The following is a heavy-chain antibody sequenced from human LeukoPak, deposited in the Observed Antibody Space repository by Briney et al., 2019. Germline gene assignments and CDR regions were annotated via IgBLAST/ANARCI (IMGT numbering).Heavy chain of an antibody. D-gene: IGHD3-22*01. V-gene: IGHV3-23*01. CDR1: GFTFSKYA. Sequence: GGSLRLSCAASGFTFSKYAMTWVRQAPGRGLEWVSGISVSGGSTNYADSVKGRFTISRDNSKNTLYLQMNSLRAEDTAVYYCAKSNYFDSGGYYFFDYWGQGTLVTVSS. J-gene: IGHJ4*02. CDR2: ISVSGGST. CDR3: AKSNYFDSGGYYFFDY.